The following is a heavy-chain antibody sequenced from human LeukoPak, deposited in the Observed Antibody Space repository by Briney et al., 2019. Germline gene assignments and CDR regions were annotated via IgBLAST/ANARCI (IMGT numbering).Heavy chain of an antibody. CDR2: INHSGST. Sequence: SETLSLTCAVYGGSFSGYYWSWIRQPPGKGLEWIGEINHSGSTNYNPSLKSRVTISVDTSKIQFSLKLSSVTAADTAVYYCARGAFRLAGTKRAWFDPWGQGTLVTVSS. CDR1: GGSFSGYY. V-gene: IGHV4-34*01. J-gene: IGHJ5*02. D-gene: IGHD6-19*01. CDR3: ARGAFRLAGTKRAWFDP.